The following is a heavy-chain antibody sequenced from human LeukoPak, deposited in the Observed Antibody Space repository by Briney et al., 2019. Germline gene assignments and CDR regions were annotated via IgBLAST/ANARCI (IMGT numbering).Heavy chain of an antibody. J-gene: IGHJ4*02. D-gene: IGHD4-17*01. CDR1: GYTFTSYG. CDR3: ASMGRPYGDPQYYFDY. V-gene: IGHV1-18*01. Sequence: GASVKVSCKASGYTFTSYGISWVRQAPGQGLEWMGWISAYNGNTNYAQKLQGRVTMTTDTSTSTAYMELRSQRSDDTAVYYCASMGRPYGDPQYYFDYWGQGTLVTVSS. CDR2: ISAYNGNT.